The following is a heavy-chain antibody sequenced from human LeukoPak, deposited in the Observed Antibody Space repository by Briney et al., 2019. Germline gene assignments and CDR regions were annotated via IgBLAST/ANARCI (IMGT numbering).Heavy chain of an antibody. J-gene: IGHJ4*02. CDR1: GGSINSYY. CDR2: IYYSGST. D-gene: IGHD2-2*01. CDR3: ARDPSYHGGYFDY. V-gene: IGHV4-59*01. Sequence: SQTLSLTCTVSGGSINSYYWSWIRQPPGKGLEWIGYIYYSGSTNYNPSLKRRATISVDTSKNQFSLKLSSVTAADTAVYYCARDPSYHGGYFDYWGQGTLVTVFS.